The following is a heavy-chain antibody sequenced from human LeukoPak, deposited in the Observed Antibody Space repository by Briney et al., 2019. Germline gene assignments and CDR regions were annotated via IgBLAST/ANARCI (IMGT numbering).Heavy chain of an antibody. CDR2: ISYDGSNK. D-gene: IGHD3-3*01. Sequence: GGSLRLSCAASGFTFSSYGMHWVRQAPGKGLEWVAVISYDGSNKYYADSVKGRFTISRDNSKNTLYLQMNSLRAEDTAVYYCAKKDYDFWSGYLGFDYWGQGTLVTVSS. J-gene: IGHJ4*02. CDR3: AKKDYDFWSGYLGFDY. V-gene: IGHV3-30*18. CDR1: GFTFSSYG.